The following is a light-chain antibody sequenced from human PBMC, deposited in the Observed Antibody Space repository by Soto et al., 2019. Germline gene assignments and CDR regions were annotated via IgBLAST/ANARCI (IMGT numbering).Light chain of an antibody. CDR3: QQYESTPPT. CDR1: QSVLYSSNNKNY. J-gene: IGKJ2*01. Sequence: DIVMTQSPDSLAVSLGERATINCKSSQSVLYSSNNKNYLAWYQQSTGQPPKLLIYWASTRESGVPDRFSGSGSGKDFTLTITSLQAEDVAVYYCQQYESTPPTFGQGTKLEIK. CDR2: WAS. V-gene: IGKV4-1*01.